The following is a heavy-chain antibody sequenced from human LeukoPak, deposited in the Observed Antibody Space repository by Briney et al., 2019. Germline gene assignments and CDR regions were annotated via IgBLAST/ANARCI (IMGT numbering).Heavy chain of an antibody. CDR1: GYSISSSNW. Sequence: KPSETLSLTCAVSGYSISSSNWWGWIRQPPGKGLEWIAYIYYSGSTYYNPSLKSRVTMSVDTSKNQFSLKLSSVTAADTAVYYCAKSVAWDYYYYMDVWGKGTTVTVSS. D-gene: IGHD1-26*01. V-gene: IGHV4-28*01. CDR2: IYYSGST. CDR3: AKSVAWDYYYYMDV. J-gene: IGHJ6*03.